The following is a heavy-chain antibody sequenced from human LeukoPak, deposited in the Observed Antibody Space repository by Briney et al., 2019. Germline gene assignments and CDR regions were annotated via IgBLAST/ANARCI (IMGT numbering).Heavy chain of an antibody. CDR1: GFTFSSYS. J-gene: IGHJ4*02. V-gene: IGHV3-48*04. CDR2: ISSSSSTI. D-gene: IGHD2-2*01. Sequence: GGSLRLSCAASGFTFSSYSMTWVRQAPGKGLEWVSYISSSSSTIYYADSVKGRFTISRDNAKNSLYLQMNSLRAEDTAVYYCARPRFVVVPAAPFDYWGQGTLVTVSS. CDR3: ARPRFVVVPAAPFDY.